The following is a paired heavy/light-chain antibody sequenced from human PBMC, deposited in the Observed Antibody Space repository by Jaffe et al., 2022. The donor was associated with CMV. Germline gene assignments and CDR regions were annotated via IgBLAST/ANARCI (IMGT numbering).Light chain of an antibody. CDR3: QQYDNLPPT. Sequence: DIQMTQSPSSLSASVGDRVTITCQASQDISNYLNWYQQKPGKAPKLLIYDASNLETGVPSRFSGSGSGTDFTFTISSLQPEDIATYYCQQYDNLPPTFGQGTKLEIK. CDR2: DAS. V-gene: IGKV1-33*01. CDR1: QDISNY. J-gene: IGKJ2*01.
Heavy chain of an antibody. V-gene: IGHV1-69*01. J-gene: IGHJ4*02. CDR3: ARKRRRYYYDSSGYYYGFDY. D-gene: IGHD3-22*01. CDR2: IIPIFGTA. CDR1: GGTFSSYA. Sequence: QVQLVQSGAEVKKPGSSVKVSCKASGGTFSSYAISWVRQAPGQGLEWMGGIIPIFGTANYAQKFQGRVTITADESTSTAYMELSSLRSEDTAVYYCARKRRRYYYDSSGYYYGFDYWGQGTLVTVSS.